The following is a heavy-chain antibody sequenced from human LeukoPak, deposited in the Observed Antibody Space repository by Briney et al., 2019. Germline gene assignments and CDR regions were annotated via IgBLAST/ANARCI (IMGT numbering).Heavy chain of an antibody. CDR1: GFTFSSYW. CDR3: ASGGEYNCDY. CDR2: IIQDGSEK. Sequence: GGSLRLSCAASGFTFSSYWMNWVRLAPGKGLEWVANIIQDGSEKYYVDSVKGRFTISRDNAKNSLYLQMSSLRAEDTAVYYCASGGEYNCDYWGQGTLVTVSS. V-gene: IGHV3-7*02. J-gene: IGHJ4*02. D-gene: IGHD5-24*01.